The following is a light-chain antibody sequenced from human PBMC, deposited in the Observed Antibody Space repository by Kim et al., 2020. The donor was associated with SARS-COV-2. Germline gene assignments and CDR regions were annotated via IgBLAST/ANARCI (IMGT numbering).Light chain of an antibody. J-gene: IGLJ2*01. CDR2: EVF. CDR1: SHDVGGYDF. Sequence: QSALTQPPSASVSPGQSVTISCTGTSHDVGGYDFVSWYQQHPGEAPKLIIYEVFKRSSGVPDRFSGSKSVNTASLTVSGLQAEDEADYYCTSYAASNLMVFGGGTQLTVL. CDR3: TSYAASNLMV. V-gene: IGLV2-8*01.